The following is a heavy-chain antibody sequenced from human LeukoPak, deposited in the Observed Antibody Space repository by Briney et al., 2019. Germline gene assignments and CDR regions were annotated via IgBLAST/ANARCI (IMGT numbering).Heavy chain of an antibody. V-gene: IGHV3-33*03. CDR3: AERDGAGLDY. CDR2: IVYDGNDK. J-gene: IGHJ4*02. CDR1: GFTLSTYG. D-gene: IGHD1-26*01. Sequence: QPGRSLRLSCAASGFTLSTYGMHWVRQAPGKGLEWVAVIVYDGNDKHYADSVRGRFTISRDSFRNTVYLQMNSLRSEDTAVYYCAERDGAGLDYWGQGTLVIVSS.